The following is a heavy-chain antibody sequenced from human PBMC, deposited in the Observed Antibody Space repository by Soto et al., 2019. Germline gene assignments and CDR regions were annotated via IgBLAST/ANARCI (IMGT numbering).Heavy chain of an antibody. D-gene: IGHD6-19*01. CDR2: ISWNSGSI. J-gene: IGHJ4*02. V-gene: IGHV3-9*01. CDR3: AKDRGLVPSFYFDY. CDR1: GFTFDDYA. Sequence: EVQLVESGGGLVQPGRSLRLSCAASGFTFDDYAMHWVRQAPGKGLEWVSGISWNSGSIGYADSVKGRFTISRDNAKNSLYLQMNGLRAEDTALYYCAKDRGLVPSFYFDYWGQGTLVTVSS.